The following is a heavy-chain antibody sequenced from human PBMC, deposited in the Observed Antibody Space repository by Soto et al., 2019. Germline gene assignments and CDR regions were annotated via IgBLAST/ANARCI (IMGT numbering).Heavy chain of an antibody. CDR2: IYYSGST. Sequence: QVHLQESGPGLVKPSQTLSLTCSVSGGSINSATYYWSWIRQHPGKGLEWIGYIYYSGSTYNNPSLTSRVTISTDTSKSQFSLRLGSVTAADTAVYYCARVSDTYYFFGMDVWGQGTTVTVSS. D-gene: IGHD3-3*02. CDR1: GGSINSATYY. CDR3: ARVSDTYYFFGMDV. J-gene: IGHJ6*02. V-gene: IGHV4-31*03.